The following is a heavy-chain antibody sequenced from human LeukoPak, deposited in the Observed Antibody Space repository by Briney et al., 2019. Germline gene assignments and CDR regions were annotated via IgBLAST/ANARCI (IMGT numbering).Heavy chain of an antibody. J-gene: IGHJ6*02. CDR2: IKQDESER. CDR3: AAYNLPPDGMGV. CDR1: GFTVSSKY. Sequence: GGSLRLSCAASGFTVSSKYMNWVRQAPGKGLEWVANIKQDESERYYVDSVKGRFTISRDNAKNSLYLQMNSLRAEDTAVYYCAAYNLPPDGMGVWGQGTSVTVSS. V-gene: IGHV3-7*01. D-gene: IGHD5-24*01.